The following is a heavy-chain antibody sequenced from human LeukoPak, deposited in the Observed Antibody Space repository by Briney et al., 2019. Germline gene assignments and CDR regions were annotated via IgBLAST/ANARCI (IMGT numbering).Heavy chain of an antibody. CDR2: TYPANSDT. V-gene: IGHV5-51*06. CDR1: GYXFTSYW. D-gene: IGHD2-2*01. CDR3: ARPACSSTSCYLYFQH. Sequence: GESLKISCNGSGYXFTSYWIGWVRQMPGKGLEWMAITYPANSDTRYIPSFQGQVTISADKSISTAYLQWSSLKASDTAMYYCARPACSSTSCYLYFQHWGQGTLVTVSS. J-gene: IGHJ1*01.